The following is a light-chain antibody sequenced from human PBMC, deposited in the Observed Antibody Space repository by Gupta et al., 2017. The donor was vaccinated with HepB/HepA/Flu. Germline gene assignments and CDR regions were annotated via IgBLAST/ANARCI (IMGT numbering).Light chain of an antibody. CDR2: QDS. CDR3: QAGDSSSVV. CDR1: TLGDKY. J-gene: IGLJ2*01. V-gene: IGLV3-1*01. Sequence: SSALTQPPSVSVSPGQTASITCSGDTLGDKYACWYQQKPGQSPVLVIYQDSNRPAGSPERFTGSTSGTTATLTIGGTQARDEDDYYWQAGDSSSVVFGGGTKLTVL.